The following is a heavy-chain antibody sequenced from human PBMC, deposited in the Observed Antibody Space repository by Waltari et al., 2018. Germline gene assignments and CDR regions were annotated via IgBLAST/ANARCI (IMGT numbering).Heavy chain of an antibody. CDR3: ARDRDGHDAFDI. CDR1: GGTFTSSD. J-gene: IGHJ3*02. CDR2: IIPIFGTA. Sequence: VHLVQSGAEVNKPGSPVKVSCKASGGTFTSSDITWVRQAPGQGLEWMGGIIPIFGTANYAQKVQGRVTITADESTSTAYMELSSLRSEDTAVYYCARDRDGHDAFDIWGQGTMVTVSS. D-gene: IGHD4-17*01. V-gene: IGHV1-69*12.